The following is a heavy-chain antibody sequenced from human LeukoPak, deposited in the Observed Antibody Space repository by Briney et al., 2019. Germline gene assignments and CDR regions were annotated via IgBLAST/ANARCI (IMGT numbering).Heavy chain of an antibody. Sequence: KSSETLSLTCAVYGGSFSGYYWSWIRQPPGKGLEWIGEINHSGSTNYNPSLKSRVTISVDTSKNQFSLKLSSVTAADTAVYYRARARRRFDPWGQGTLVAVSS. J-gene: IGHJ5*02. V-gene: IGHV4-34*01. CDR2: INHSGST. CDR1: GGSFSGYY. CDR3: ARARRRFDP.